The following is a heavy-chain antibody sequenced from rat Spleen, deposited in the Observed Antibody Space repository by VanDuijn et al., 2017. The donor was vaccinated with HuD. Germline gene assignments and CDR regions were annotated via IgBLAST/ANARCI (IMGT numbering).Heavy chain of an antibody. D-gene: IGHD1-1*01. J-gene: IGHJ3*01. CDR1: GFTFSNYD. V-gene: IGHV5-25*01. CDR3: TTVIQGHGFAY. CDR2: ISNTGVTI. Sequence: EVQLVESGGGLVQPGRSMKLSCAASGFTFSNYDMAWVRQAPTKGLEWVASISNTGVTIYYPDSVKGRFTISRHNTQNTLYLQMNSLRSEDTATYYCTTVIQGHGFAYWGQGTLVTVSS.